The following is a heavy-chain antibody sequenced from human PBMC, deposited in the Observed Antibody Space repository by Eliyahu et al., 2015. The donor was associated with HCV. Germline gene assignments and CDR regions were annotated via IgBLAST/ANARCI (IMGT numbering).Heavy chain of an antibody. Sequence: QAQLVQSGAEVKKPGASVKVSCKASGYAFTSYYLHWVRQAPGQGLEGMGLISPSGDATAYAQKFQGRLTLTRDTSTSTDYMELSGLRSEDTAVYYCARDNSEYDISWWFDPWGQGTLVTVSS. CDR3: ARDNSEYDISWWFDP. D-gene: IGHD6-6*01. CDR1: GYAFTSYY. CDR2: ISPSGDAT. V-gene: IGHV1-46*01. J-gene: IGHJ5*02.